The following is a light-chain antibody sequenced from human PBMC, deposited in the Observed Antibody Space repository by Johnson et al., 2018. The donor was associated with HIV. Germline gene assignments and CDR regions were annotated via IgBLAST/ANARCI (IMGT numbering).Light chain of an antibody. V-gene: IGLV1-51*01. CDR3: GAWDSTLNAYV. Sequence: HSVLTQPPSVSAAPGQKVTISCSGSSSNIGNNYVSWYQQLPGTAPKLLIYDNNKRPSGIPDRFSGSKSGTSATLGITVLHPGDEGDYFCGAWDSTLNAYVFGTGTKVTVL. CDR2: DNN. CDR1: SSNIGNNY. J-gene: IGLJ1*01.